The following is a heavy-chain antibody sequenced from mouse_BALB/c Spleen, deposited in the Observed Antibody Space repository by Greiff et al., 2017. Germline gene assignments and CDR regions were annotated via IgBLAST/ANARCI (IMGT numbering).Heavy chain of an antibody. D-gene: IGHD1-1*01. CDR1: GFTFSSFG. J-gene: IGHJ3*01. Sequence: EVMLVESGGGLVQPGGSRKLSCAASGFTFSSFGMHWVRQAPEKGLEWVAYISSGSSTIYYADTVKGRFTISSDNPKKTLFLQMTSLRSEDTAMYYCATPYYYGSSYKAWFAYWGQGTLVTVSA. V-gene: IGHV5-17*02. CDR3: ATPYYYGSSYKAWFAY. CDR2: ISSGSSTI.